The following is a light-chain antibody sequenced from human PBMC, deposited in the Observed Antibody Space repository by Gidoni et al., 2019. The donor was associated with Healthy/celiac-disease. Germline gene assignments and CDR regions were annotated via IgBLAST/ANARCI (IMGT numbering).Light chain of an antibody. V-gene: IGKV1-39*01. CDR2: ASS. J-gene: IGKJ2*01. Sequence: DSQMTHSPSYLSASGGDRVTITCRESKSISSYLNWYQQKPGKDHKLLIYASSSLQSGVPSWFSVSGSGTDFTLTISSLQPEDFATYYCQQSYSTLYTFGQGTKLEIK. CDR3: QQSYSTLYT. CDR1: KSISSY.